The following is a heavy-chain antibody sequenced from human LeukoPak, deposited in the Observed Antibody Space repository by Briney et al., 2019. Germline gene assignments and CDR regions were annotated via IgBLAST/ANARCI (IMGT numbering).Heavy chain of an antibody. CDR1: GFTFSNYN. J-gene: IGHJ4*02. V-gene: IGHV3-30*18. Sequence: GGSLRLSCAASGFTFSNYNMHRVRQAPGKGLEWVAVMSYDGSNKYYVDSVKGRFTISRDNSKNTLYLQMNSLRAEDTAVYYCAKDRSSSRALDYWGQGTLVTVSS. CDR2: MSYDGSNK. CDR3: AKDRSSSRALDY. D-gene: IGHD6-13*01.